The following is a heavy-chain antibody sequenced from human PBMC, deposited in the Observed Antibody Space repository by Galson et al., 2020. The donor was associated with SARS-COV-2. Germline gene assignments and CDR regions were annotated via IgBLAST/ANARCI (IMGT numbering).Heavy chain of an antibody. D-gene: IGHD3-3*01. V-gene: IGHV4-39*07. CDR2: IYYSGST. Sequence: SETLSLTCTVSGGSISSSSYYWGWIRQPPGKGLEWIGSIYYSGSTYYNPSLKSRVTISVDTSKNQFSLKLSSVTAADTAVYYCATDFAIFGVVILHYWGQGTLVTVSS. CDR1: GGSISSSSYY. CDR3: ATDFAIFGVVILHY. J-gene: IGHJ4*02.